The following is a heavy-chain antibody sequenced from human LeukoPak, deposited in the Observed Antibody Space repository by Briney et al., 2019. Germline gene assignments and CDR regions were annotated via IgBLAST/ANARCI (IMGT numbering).Heavy chain of an antibody. V-gene: IGHV3-23*01. Sequence: GGSLRLSCAASGFTFNIYAMSWVRQAPGKGLEWVSAILASGRGTHYSESVKGRFTISRDDSKNTLYLQMGSPRAEDTAVYFCAKDLAIRGDSWGQGTLVTVSS. CDR1: GFTFNIYA. CDR2: ILASGRGT. CDR3: AKDLAIRGDS. J-gene: IGHJ5*01.